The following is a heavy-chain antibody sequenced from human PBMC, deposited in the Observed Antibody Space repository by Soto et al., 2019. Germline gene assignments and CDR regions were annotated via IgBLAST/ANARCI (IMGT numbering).Heavy chain of an antibody. Sequence: GESVKISCKGSGYSFTSYWISWVRQMPGKGLEWIGRIDPSDSYTNYSPSFQGHVTISADKSISTAYLQWSSLKASDTAMYYCARQSPRRDYYYYYGMDVWGQGTTVTVSS. J-gene: IGHJ6*02. CDR2: IDPSDSYT. V-gene: IGHV5-10-1*01. D-gene: IGHD6-6*01. CDR1: GYSFTSYW. CDR3: ARQSPRRDYYYYYGMDV.